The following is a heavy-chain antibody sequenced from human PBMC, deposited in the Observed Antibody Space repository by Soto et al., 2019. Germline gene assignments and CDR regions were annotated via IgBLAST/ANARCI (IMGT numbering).Heavy chain of an antibody. V-gene: IGHV4-31*03. CDR2: IYYSGGT. CDR1: GGSISDTGHY. Sequence: SETLSLTCTVSGGSISDTGHYWTWIRQFPGKGLEWLGYIYYSGGTYYRPSLQSRIRISVANSKNQFSLQLNSVTAADTAVYYCARDEDGSGYFGYWGQGALVTVSS. CDR3: ARDEDGSGYFGY. J-gene: IGHJ4*02. D-gene: IGHD3-22*01.